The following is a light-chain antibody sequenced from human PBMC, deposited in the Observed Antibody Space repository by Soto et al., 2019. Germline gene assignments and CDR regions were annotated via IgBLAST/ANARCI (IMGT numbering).Light chain of an antibody. CDR1: SSDVGAYNY. CDR3: SSYAGSNNLP. J-gene: IGLJ3*02. V-gene: IGLV2-8*01. CDR2: EVT. Sequence: QSALTQPPSASGSPGQSVTISCTGSSSDVGAYNYVSWYQQHPGKAPKLMIYEVTKRPSGVPDRFSGSKSGNTASLTVSGLQADDEADYYCSSYAGSNNLPFGGGTKLTVL.